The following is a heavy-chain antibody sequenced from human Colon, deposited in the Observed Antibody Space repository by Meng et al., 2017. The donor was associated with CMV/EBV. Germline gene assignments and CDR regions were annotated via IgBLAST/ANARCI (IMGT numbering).Heavy chain of an antibody. CDR3: VRESQSGSYIYLQH. D-gene: IGHD1-26*01. CDR2: IIAYTGDT. Sequence: VQVVRSGAEVKKPGASGTVSCKAPVSTFSNYGIGWVRQAPGQGLEWMGWIIAYTGDTYYAQKFQGRVTMTTETSTSTAYMELRSLRSDDTAVYYCVRESQSGSYIYLQHWGQGTLVTVSS. V-gene: IGHV1-18*01. J-gene: IGHJ1*01. CDR1: VSTFSNYG.